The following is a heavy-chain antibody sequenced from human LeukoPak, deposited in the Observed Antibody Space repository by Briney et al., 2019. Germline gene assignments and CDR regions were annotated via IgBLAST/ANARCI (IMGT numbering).Heavy chain of an antibody. D-gene: IGHD2-2*03. J-gene: IGHJ5*02. V-gene: IGHV3-30*04. Sequence: GGSLRLSCAASGFTFSSYAMHWVRQAPGKGLEWVAVISYDGSNKYYADSVKGQFTISRDNSKNTLYLQMNSLRAEDTAVYYCGRAADGYNWFDPWGQGTLVTVSS. CDR3: GRAADGYNWFDP. CDR2: ISYDGSNK. CDR1: GFTFSSYA.